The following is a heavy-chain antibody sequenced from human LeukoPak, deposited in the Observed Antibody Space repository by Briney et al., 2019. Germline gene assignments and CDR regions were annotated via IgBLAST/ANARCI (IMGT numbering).Heavy chain of an antibody. CDR3: AITPYSSAWLDF. Sequence: TGGSLRLSCEASGFTFSTYWMHWVRQAPGKELVYVSRINPDGSSTSYADSVKGRFTISRDNAKNTLYLQMNSLRVEDTGVYSCAITPYSSAWLDFWGQGALVTVSS. CDR2: INPDGSST. V-gene: IGHV3-74*01. D-gene: IGHD6-25*01. J-gene: IGHJ4*02. CDR1: GFTFSTYW.